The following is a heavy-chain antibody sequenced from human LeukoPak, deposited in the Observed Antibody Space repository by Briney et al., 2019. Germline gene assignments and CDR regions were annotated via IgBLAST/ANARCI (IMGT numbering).Heavy chain of an antibody. Sequence: GGSLRLSCAASGFTFSSYSMNWVRQAPGKGLEWVSSISSSSSYIYYADSVKGRFTISRDNAKNSLYLQMNSLRAEDTAVYYCARNIPHDSSGYQRGYYFDYWGQGTLVTVSS. D-gene: IGHD3-22*01. J-gene: IGHJ4*02. CDR3: ARNIPHDSSGYQRGYYFDY. CDR1: GFTFSSYS. CDR2: ISSSSSYI. V-gene: IGHV3-21*01.